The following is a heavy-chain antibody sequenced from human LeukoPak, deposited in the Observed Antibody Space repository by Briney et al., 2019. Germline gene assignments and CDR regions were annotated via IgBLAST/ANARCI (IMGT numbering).Heavy chain of an antibody. D-gene: IGHD1-26*01. CDR3: AKPYSGSYSYYMDV. V-gene: IGHV3-23*01. Sequence: PGGSLRLSCAASGFTVSSNYMSWVRQAPGKGLEWVSAISGSGGSTYYADSVKGRFTISRDNSKNTLYLQMNSLRAEDTAVYYCAKPYSGSYSYYMDVWGKGTTVTVSS. CDR1: GFTVSSNY. J-gene: IGHJ6*03. CDR2: ISGSGGST.